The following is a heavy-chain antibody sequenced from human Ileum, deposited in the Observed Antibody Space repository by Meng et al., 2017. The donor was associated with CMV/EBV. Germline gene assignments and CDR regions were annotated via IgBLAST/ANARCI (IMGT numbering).Heavy chain of an antibody. CDR1: GFTFSSYG. J-gene: IGHJ6*02. Sequence: GESLKISCAASGFTFSSYGMNWVRQAPGKGLEWVSYITSGSSIIYYADSVKGRFIISRDSAKNSLYLQMNSLTAEDTAVYYCAREMNGFWSGIYGMDVWGQGTTVTVSS. D-gene: IGHD3-3*01. CDR3: AREMNGFWSGIYGMDV. CDR2: ITSGSSII. V-gene: IGHV3-48*04.